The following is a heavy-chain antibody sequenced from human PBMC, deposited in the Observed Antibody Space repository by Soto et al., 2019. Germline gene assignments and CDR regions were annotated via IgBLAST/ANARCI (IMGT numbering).Heavy chain of an antibody. CDR3: ARSAYYDYIWGSYRFENAFDI. V-gene: IGHV3-48*01. CDR1: GFTFSSYS. CDR2: ISSSSSTI. D-gene: IGHD3-16*02. J-gene: IGHJ3*02. Sequence: EVQLVESGGGLVQPGGSLRLSCAASGFTFSSYSMNWVRQAPGKGLEWVSYISSSSSTIYYADSVKVRFTISRDNAKNSLDLQMNSLRAEDTAVYYCARSAYYDYIWGSYRFENAFDIWGQGTMVTVSS.